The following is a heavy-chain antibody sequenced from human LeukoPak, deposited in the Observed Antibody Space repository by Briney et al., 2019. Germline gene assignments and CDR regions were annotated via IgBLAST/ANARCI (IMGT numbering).Heavy chain of an antibody. D-gene: IGHD3-16*01. J-gene: IGHJ5*02. V-gene: IGHV4-38-2*02. CDR3: ARWRWGSFTS. CDR1: GHSITNDNY. CDR2: IHHGGIT. Sequence: SETLSLTCTVSGHSITNDNYWGWIRQPPGKGLQWIGSIHHGGITYCNPSLESRVTISVDTSKNQFSLKLTSVTAADTAIFYCARWRWGSFTSWGQGPLVT.